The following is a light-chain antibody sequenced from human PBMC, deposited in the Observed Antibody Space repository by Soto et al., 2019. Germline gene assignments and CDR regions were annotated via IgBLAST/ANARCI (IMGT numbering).Light chain of an antibody. J-gene: IGKJ3*01. CDR3: QQYNNWPFT. V-gene: IGKV3-15*01. CDR1: QSVSST. Sequence: EIVMTQSPATLSVSPGERATLFCRASQSVSSTLAWYQQKPGQAPRLLIYAASTRATGFPARFSGSGSGTEFTLTISSLQSEDFAVYYCQQYNNWPFTFGPGTKVDIK. CDR2: AAS.